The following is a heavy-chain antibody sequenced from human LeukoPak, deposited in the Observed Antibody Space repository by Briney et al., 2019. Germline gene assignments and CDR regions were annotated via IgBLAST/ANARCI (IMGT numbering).Heavy chain of an antibody. CDR1: GFIFSEFY. CDR2: ISGSGHDI. Sequence: GGSLRLSCAASGFIFSEFYMSWVRQSPGKGLEWISYISGSGHDINYVDSVKGRFTVSRDNAKNSLYLQMNSLSADDTAIYYCARTARSGDIRGQGTLVIVSS. CDR3: ARTARSGDI. D-gene: IGHD1-1*01. V-gene: IGHV3-11*01. J-gene: IGHJ4*02.